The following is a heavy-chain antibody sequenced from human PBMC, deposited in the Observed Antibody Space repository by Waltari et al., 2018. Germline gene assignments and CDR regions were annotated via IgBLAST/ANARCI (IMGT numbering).Heavy chain of an antibody. CDR2: SIPILGIA. CDR1: GGTFSSYA. CDR3: ARDMGRAGYSSGWYKRDAFDI. V-gene: IGHV1-69*04. Sequence: QVQLVQSGAEVKKPGSSVKVSCKASGGTFSSYAISWVRQAPGQGLEWMGGSIPILGIANYAQKFQGRVTITADESTSTAYMELSRLRSDDRAVYYCARDMGRAGYSSGWYKRDAFDIWGQGTMVTVSS. D-gene: IGHD6-19*01. J-gene: IGHJ3*02.